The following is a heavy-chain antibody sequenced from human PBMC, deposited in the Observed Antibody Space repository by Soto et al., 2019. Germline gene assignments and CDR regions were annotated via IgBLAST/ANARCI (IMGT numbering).Heavy chain of an antibody. CDR2: ISPSGDNT. V-gene: IGHV3-23*01. CDR3: AKAKSLRAVRGSSFDS. D-gene: IGHD6-19*01. J-gene: IGHJ4*02. Sequence: EVQLLESGGGLVQPGGSLRLSCAASGFTFSSYAMSWVRQAPGKGLEWVSTISPSGDNTYYADSVRGRFTISRDNSKSTVSLQMNSLTTEDTAIYYCAKAKSLRAVRGSSFDSWGQGALVTVSS. CDR1: GFTFSSYA.